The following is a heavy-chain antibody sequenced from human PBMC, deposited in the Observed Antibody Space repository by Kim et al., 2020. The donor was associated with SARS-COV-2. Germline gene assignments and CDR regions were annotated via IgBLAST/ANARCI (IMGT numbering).Heavy chain of an antibody. Sequence: GGSLRLSCAASGFTFSGIGMYWVRQAPGKGLVWVSEISGSSGTTYYADSVKGRFTIPRDNAKNTVYLQMNSLRVEDTALYYCVRGIWGSFDIWGRGTMVRVSS. J-gene: IGHJ3*02. D-gene: IGHD7-27*01. V-gene: IGHV3-23*01. CDR3: VRGIWGSFDI. CDR2: ISGSSGTT. CDR1: GFTFSGIG.